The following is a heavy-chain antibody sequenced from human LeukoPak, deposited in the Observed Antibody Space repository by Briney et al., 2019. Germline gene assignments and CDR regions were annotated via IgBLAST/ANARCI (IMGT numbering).Heavy chain of an antibody. CDR3: ARDWDKMDY. Sequence: ASVKVSCKASGYTFNLYYMHWVRQAPGQGLEWLGVITPSGDSATYAQSFHGRVTMTRDLSTNTFYMDLGSLRSEDTAVYYCARDWDKMDYWGQGTLITVAS. D-gene: IGHD1-26*01. V-gene: IGHV1-46*02. CDR1: GYTFNLYY. CDR2: ITPSGDSA. J-gene: IGHJ4*02.